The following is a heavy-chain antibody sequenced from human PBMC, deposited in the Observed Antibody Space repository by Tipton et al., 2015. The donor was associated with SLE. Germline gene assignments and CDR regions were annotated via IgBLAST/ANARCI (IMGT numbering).Heavy chain of an antibody. D-gene: IGHD1-1*01. CDR2: INPYTGNT. CDR3: AERYDTFEI. CDR1: GYTFTSYA. V-gene: IGHV1-18*01. Sequence: QLVQSGAEVKKPGASVKVSCKASGYTFTSYAISWVRQAPGQGLEWMGWINPYTGNTDYAQKVQGRVTMTTDTSRSTAYLDLRCLRPDDTAVYYCAERYDTFEIWGQGTVVSVSS. J-gene: IGHJ3*02.